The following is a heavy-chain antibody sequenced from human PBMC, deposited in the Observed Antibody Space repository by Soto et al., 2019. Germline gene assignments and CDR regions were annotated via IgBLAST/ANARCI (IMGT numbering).Heavy chain of an antibody. CDR3: ARAPIFVGVTIYENYSDY. J-gene: IGHJ4*02. D-gene: IGHD3-3*01. CDR2: YIPIFGTS. V-gene: IGHV1-69*13. Sequence: SVKVSCKASGGAFSNSVISWVRQAPGQGLEWMGGYIPIFGTSNYAQKFQGRVTIIADESTSTAYMELTSLRSEDTAVYYCARAPIFVGVTIYENYSDYWGQGTLVTVFS. CDR1: GGAFSNSV.